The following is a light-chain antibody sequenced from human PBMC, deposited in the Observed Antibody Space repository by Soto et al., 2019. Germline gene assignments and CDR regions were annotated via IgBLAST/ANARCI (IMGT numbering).Light chain of an antibody. CDR1: QILLHSNGYNY. CDR2: LGS. CDR3: MQPLQSWT. V-gene: IGKV2-28*01. Sequence: DIVMTQSPLSLPVTLGEPAAISCMSSQILLHSNGYNYLDWYLQKPGQSPQLLIYLGSNRASGVPDRFSGSGSGTDFTLKISRVEAEDVGVYYCMQPLQSWTFGQGTKVDIK. J-gene: IGKJ1*01.